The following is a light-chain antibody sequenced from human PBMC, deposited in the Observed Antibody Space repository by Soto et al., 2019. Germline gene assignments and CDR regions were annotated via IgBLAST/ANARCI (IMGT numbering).Light chain of an antibody. CDR1: QSVSNY. Sequence: EIVLTQSPATLSLSPGERATLSCRASQSVSNYLAWYQQKPGQAPRLLIYRASNRATGIPARFSGSGSGTDFTLIISSLEPEDFATYYCQQSYSSPRTFGQGTKLEIK. V-gene: IGKV3-11*01. J-gene: IGKJ2*01. CDR3: QQSYSSPRT. CDR2: RAS.